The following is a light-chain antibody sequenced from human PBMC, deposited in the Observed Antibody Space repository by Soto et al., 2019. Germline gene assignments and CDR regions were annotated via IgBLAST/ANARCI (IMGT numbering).Light chain of an antibody. Sequence: QSVLTQPASVSGSPGQSITISCTGTSSDGGGYNYVSWYQQHTGKAPKLMIYDVSNRPSGVSNRFSGSKSGNTASLTISGLQAEDEADYYCSSYTSSRNYLYVFGTGPKLTVL. J-gene: IGLJ1*01. CDR1: SSDGGGYNY. CDR2: DVS. V-gene: IGLV2-14*01. CDR3: SSYTSSRNYLYV.